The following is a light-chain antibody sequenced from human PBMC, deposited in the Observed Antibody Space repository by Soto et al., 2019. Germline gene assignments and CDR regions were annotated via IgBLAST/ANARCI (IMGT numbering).Light chain of an antibody. CDR3: SSYASSSTLYV. Sequence: QSVLTXPASVSGSPGQSITISCTGTSSDVGGYNYVSWYQQHPGKAPKLMIYDVSNRPSGVSNRFSGSKSGNTASLTISGLQAEDEADYYCSSYASSSTLYVFGTGTKSPS. CDR1: SSDVGGYNY. CDR2: DVS. V-gene: IGLV2-14*01. J-gene: IGLJ1*01.